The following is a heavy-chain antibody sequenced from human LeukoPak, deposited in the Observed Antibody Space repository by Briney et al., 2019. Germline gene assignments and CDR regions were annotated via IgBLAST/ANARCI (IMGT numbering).Heavy chain of an antibody. CDR1: GFTFSSYG. CDR2: IRYDGSNK. V-gene: IGHV3-30*02. J-gene: IGHJ6*03. CDR3: ARGLPPNYYYYMDV. Sequence: GGSLRLSCAASGFTFSSYGMHWVRQAPGKGLEWVAFIRYDGSNKYYADSVKGRFTISRDNSKNTLYLQMNSLRAEDTAVYYCARGLPPNYYYYMDVWGKGTTVTISS.